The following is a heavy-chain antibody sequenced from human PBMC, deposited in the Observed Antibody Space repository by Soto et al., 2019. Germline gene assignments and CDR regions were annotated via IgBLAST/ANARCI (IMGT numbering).Heavy chain of an antibody. D-gene: IGHD3-10*01. J-gene: IGHJ4*02. CDR2: MNPNSGNT. V-gene: IGHV1-8*01. CDR1: GYTFTSYD. CDR3: ATIPMGWFGESPFDY. Sequence: GASVKVSCKASGYTFTSYDINCVRQATGQGLEWMGWMNPNSGNTGYAQKFQGRVTMTRNTSISTAYMELSSLRSEDTAVYYCATIPMGWFGESPFDYWGQGTQVTVSS.